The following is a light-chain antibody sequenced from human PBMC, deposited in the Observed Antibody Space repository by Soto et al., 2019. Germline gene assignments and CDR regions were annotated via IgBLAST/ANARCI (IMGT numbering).Light chain of an antibody. CDR2: AAS. Sequence: EIVLTQSPGTLSLSPGERATLSCRASQSVSSRYLAWYQQRPGQAPRLLIYAASNRPTGIPDRFSGSGSGTDFTLTIGRLEPEDFAVYYCQQYGSLPPYTFGQGTKLVI. V-gene: IGKV3-20*01. J-gene: IGKJ2*01. CDR1: QSVSSRY. CDR3: QQYGSLPPYT.